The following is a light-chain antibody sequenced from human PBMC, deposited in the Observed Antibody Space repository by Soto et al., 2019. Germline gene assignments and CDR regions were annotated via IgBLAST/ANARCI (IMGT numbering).Light chain of an antibody. CDR2: GAS. V-gene: IGKV3-15*01. Sequence: EMVMTQSPATLSVSPGERATLSCRASQIIGANLAWYQQKPGQAPSLLIYGASTRATGIPARFSGSGSGTEFTLTISSLQSEDFAVYYCQQYNNWPLTFGGGTKVEMK. J-gene: IGKJ4*01. CDR1: QIIGAN. CDR3: QQYNNWPLT.